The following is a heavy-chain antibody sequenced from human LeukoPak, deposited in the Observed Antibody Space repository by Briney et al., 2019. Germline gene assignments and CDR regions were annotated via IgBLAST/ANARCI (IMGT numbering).Heavy chain of an antibody. CDR3: ARVEYSGYGDPTAAFDY. CDR2: INPNSGGT. D-gene: IGHD5-12*01. J-gene: IGHJ4*02. CDR1: GYTFTGYY. Sequence: ASVKVSCKASGYTFTGYYMHWVRQAPGQGLEWMGWINPNSGGTNYAQKFQGRVTMTRDTSISTAYMELSRLRSDDTALYYCARVEYSGYGDPTAAFDYWGQGTLVTVSS. V-gene: IGHV1-2*02.